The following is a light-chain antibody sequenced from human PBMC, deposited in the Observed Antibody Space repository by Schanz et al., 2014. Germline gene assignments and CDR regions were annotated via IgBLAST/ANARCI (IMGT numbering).Light chain of an antibody. CDR3: QQYGSALPYG. CDR1: ESITSSN. Sequence: EIVLAQSPGTLSLSPGERATLSCRATESITSSNLAWYQQKPGQAPRLLIYGASSRATGIPDRFSGSGSGTDFTLTISRLEPEDFAVYYCQQYGSALPYGFGQGTKVEIK. CDR2: GAS. V-gene: IGKV3-20*01. J-gene: IGKJ2*03.